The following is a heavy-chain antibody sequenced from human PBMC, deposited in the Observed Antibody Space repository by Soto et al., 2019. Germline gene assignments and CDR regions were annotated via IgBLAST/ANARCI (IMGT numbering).Heavy chain of an antibody. CDR3: ARGVSRDIVVVPAAYYMDV. Sequence: GASVKVSCKASGYTFTSYDINWVRQATGQGLEWMGWMNPNSGNTGYAQKFQGRVTMTRNTSISTAYMELSSLRSEDTAVYYCARGVSRDIVVVPAAYYMDVWGKGTTVTVSS. J-gene: IGHJ6*03. CDR1: GYTFTSYD. D-gene: IGHD2-2*01. CDR2: MNPNSGNT. V-gene: IGHV1-8*01.